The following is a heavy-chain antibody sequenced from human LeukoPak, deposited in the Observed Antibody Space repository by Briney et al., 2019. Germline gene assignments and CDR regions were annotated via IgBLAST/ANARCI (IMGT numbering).Heavy chain of an antibody. J-gene: IGHJ4*02. D-gene: IGHD6-6*01. V-gene: IGHV4-4*09. CDR3: ARHRVYSSSPIALDY. Sequence: SETLSLTCTVSGGSINSYSWTWIRQPPGKGLEWIGYIYTSGSTNYNPSLKSRVTISVDTSMNQFSLKLSSVTAADTAVYYCARHRVYSSSPIALDYWGQGTLVTVSS. CDR1: GGSINSYS. CDR2: IYTSGST.